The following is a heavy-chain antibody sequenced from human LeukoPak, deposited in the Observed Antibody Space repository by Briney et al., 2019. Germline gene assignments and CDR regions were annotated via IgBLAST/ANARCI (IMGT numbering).Heavy chain of an antibody. Sequence: PGGSLRLSCAASGFTFDDYAMHWVRQAPGKGLEWVSGISWNSGSIGYADSVKGRFTISRDNAKNSLYLQMNSLRAEDTALYYCAKASVGGYDAALGYWGQGTLVTVSS. CDR1: GFTFDDYA. D-gene: IGHD5-12*01. CDR2: ISWNSGSI. V-gene: IGHV3-9*01. CDR3: AKASVGGYDAALGY. J-gene: IGHJ4*02.